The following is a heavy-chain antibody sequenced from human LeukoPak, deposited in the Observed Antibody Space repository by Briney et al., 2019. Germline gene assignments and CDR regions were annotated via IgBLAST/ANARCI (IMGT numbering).Heavy chain of an antibody. Sequence: PGGSLRLSCAASGFTFSSHAMNWVRQAPGKGLEGVAVIWYDGSNKYYADSVKGRFTISRDNSKNTLYLQMNSLRAEDTAVYYCARDSANWSYFDYRGQGTLVTVSS. J-gene: IGHJ4*02. CDR3: ARDSANWSYFDY. CDR2: IWYDGSNK. D-gene: IGHD7-27*01. V-gene: IGHV3-33*08. CDR1: GFTFSSHA.